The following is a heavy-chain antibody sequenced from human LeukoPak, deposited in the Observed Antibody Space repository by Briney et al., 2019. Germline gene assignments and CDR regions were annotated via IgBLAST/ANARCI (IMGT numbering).Heavy chain of an antibody. V-gene: IGHV3-21*01. Sequence: GGSLRLSCAASGFTFSSYAMSWVRQAPGKGLEWVSSISSSSSYIYYADSVKGRFTISRDNAKNSLYLQMNSLRAEDTAVYYCARDRYYYDSSGYYPMSDYWGQGTLVTVSS. D-gene: IGHD3-22*01. CDR2: ISSSSSYI. J-gene: IGHJ4*02. CDR1: GFTFSSYA. CDR3: ARDRYYYDSSGYYPMSDY.